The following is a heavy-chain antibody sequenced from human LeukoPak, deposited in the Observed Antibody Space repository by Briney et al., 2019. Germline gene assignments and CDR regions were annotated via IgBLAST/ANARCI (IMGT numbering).Heavy chain of an antibody. CDR2: IYLGDSDT. CDR1: GDNFNRHW. Sequence: GESQQISCKGSGDNFNRHWIGWVRQMSGKGLEWMGIIYLGDSDTRYSPSFQGQIIISADKSISTAYLQWSSLKASDTAIYYCARHSSYTSGWPLDYWGQGTLVTVSS. V-gene: IGHV5-51*01. J-gene: IGHJ4*02. CDR3: ARHSSYTSGWPLDY. D-gene: IGHD6-19*01.